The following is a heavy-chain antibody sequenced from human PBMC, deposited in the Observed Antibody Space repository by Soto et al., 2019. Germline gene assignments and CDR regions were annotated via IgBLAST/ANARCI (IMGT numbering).Heavy chain of an antibody. CDR2: VYYSGST. CDR1: GGSISNYY. V-gene: IGHV4-59*01. J-gene: IGHJ4*02. D-gene: IGHD2-2*01. CDR3: ARDAFSSSHFDY. Sequence: QVQLQESGPGLVKPSETLSLTCTVSGGSISNYYWSWIRQPPGKGLEWIGYVYYSGSTNYNPSLTSRVTISVDTSKNQFSLKLSSVTAADTAVYYCARDAFSSSHFDYWGQGIPVTVSS.